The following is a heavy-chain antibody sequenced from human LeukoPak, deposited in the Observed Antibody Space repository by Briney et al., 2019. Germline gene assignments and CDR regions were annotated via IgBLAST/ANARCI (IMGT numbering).Heavy chain of an antibody. CDR1: GYTFTYYY. V-gene: IGHV1-2*02. CDR2: IAPNSGDT. Sequence: ASVKVSCKASGYTFTYYYMHWVRQAPGQGLEWMGWIAPNSGDTNYAQKFQGRVTMTRDTSISTAHMELSRLKSDDTAVYYCARDIGSGWYWVGGNYWGQGTLVTVSS. J-gene: IGHJ4*02. CDR3: ARDIGSGWYWVGGNY. D-gene: IGHD6-19*01.